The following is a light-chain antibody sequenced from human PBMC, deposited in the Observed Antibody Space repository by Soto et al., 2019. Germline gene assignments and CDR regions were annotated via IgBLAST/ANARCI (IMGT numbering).Light chain of an antibody. Sequence: QSALTQPASVSGSPGQSITISCTGTSSDVGAYNYVSWYQQHPGKAPKLMIYDVTNRPSGVSNRFSGSKSGYTASLTISGLQAEDDADYYCSSYTTSSTYVFGTGTQLTVL. CDR3: SSYTTSSTYV. J-gene: IGLJ1*01. CDR2: DVT. V-gene: IGLV2-14*03. CDR1: SSDVGAYNY.